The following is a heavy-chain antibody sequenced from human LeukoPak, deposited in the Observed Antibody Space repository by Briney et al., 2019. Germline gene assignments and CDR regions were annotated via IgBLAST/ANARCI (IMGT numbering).Heavy chain of an antibody. D-gene: IGHD3-10*01. J-gene: IGHJ6*02. CDR3: ARKGITMVRGVIMYYGMDV. V-gene: IGHV4-30-4*01. Sequence: SQTLSLTCTVSGGSISSGDYYWSWIRQPPGKGLEWIGYIYYSGSTYYNPSLKSRVTISVDTSKNQFSLKLSSVTAADTAVYYCARKGITMVRGVIMYYGMDVWGQGTTVTVSS. CDR1: GGSISSGDYY. CDR2: IYYSGST.